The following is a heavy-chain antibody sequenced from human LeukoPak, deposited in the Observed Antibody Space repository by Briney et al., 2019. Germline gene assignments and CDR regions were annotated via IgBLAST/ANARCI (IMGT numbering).Heavy chain of an antibody. V-gene: IGHV3-23*01. Sequence: GGSLRLSCAASGFTFSSYGMSWVRQAPGKGLEWVSATSGNADSTFYADSVKGRFTISRDNSKNTLYLQMNSLRAEDTAVYYCVKDRTYRSSWYSIFDYWGQGTLVTVSS. D-gene: IGHD6-13*01. CDR1: GFTFSSYG. J-gene: IGHJ4*02. CDR2: TSGNADST. CDR3: VKDRTYRSSWYSIFDY.